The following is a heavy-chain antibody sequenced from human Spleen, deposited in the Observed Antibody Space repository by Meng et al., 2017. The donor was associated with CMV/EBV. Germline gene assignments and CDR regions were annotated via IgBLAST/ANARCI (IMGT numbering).Heavy chain of an antibody. CDR3: ARGRSPDY. J-gene: IGHJ4*02. Sequence: GGSLRLSCAASRLTVSSNYMSWVRQAPGKGLEWVSIMYSGGSTFYADSVKGRFTISRDKSENTLFLQMNSLRADDTAVYYCARGRSPDYWGQGTLVTVSS. CDR2: MYSGGST. CDR1: RLTVSSNY. V-gene: IGHV3-66*02.